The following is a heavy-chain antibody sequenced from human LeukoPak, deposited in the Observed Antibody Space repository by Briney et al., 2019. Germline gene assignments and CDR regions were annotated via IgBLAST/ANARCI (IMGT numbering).Heavy chain of an antibody. CDR3: ARQGSSWSLPSYYYYGMDV. J-gene: IGHJ6*02. Sequence: ASVKVSCTASGGIFSSYAISWVRQAPGQGLEWMGGIIPIFGTANYAQKFQGRVTITADESTSTAYMELSSLRFEDTAVYYCARQGSSWSLPSYYYYGMDVWGQGTTVTVSS. V-gene: IGHV1-69*13. CDR2: IIPIFGTA. CDR1: GGIFSSYA. D-gene: IGHD6-13*01.